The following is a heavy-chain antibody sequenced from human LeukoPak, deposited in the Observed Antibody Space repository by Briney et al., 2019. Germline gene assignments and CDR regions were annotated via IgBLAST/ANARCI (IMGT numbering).Heavy chain of an antibody. V-gene: IGHV3-23*01. CDR3: AKFGLTVVTESSDY. CDR1: GFTSRSYA. Sequence: GGSLRLSCAPSGFTSRSYAMSWVRQAPGQGLGWVSAISGRGGSTYYADSVKGRFTISRDNSKNTLYLQINSLRAEDTAVYYCAKFGLTVVTESSDYWGQGTLVTVSS. J-gene: IGHJ4*02. CDR2: ISGRGGST. D-gene: IGHD4-23*01.